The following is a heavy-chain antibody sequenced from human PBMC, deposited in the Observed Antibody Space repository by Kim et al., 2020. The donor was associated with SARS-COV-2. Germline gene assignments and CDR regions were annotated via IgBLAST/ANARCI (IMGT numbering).Heavy chain of an antibody. CDR2: FDPEDGET. J-gene: IGHJ5*02. V-gene: IGHV1-24*01. D-gene: IGHD1-1*01. CDR3: ATTYLHTTHNWFDP. Sequence: ASVKVSCKVSGYTLTELSMHWVRQAPGKGLEWMGGFDPEDGETIYAQKFQGRVTMTEDTSTDTAYMELSSLRSEDTAVYYCATTYLHTTHNWFDPWGQGTLVTVSS. CDR1: GYTLTELS.